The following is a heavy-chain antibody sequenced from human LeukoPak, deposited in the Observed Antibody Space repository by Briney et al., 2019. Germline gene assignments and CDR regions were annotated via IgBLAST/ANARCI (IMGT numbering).Heavy chain of an antibody. D-gene: IGHD6-13*01. Sequence: ASVKVSCKASGYTFTSYGISWVRQAPGQGLEWMGWISAYNGNTNYAQKLQGRVTMTTDTSTSTAYMELRSLRSDDTAVYHCAATHAIAATQAEYFQHWGQGTLVTVSS. CDR2: ISAYNGNT. CDR3: AATHAIAATQAEYFQH. V-gene: IGHV1-18*01. J-gene: IGHJ1*01. CDR1: GYTFTSYG.